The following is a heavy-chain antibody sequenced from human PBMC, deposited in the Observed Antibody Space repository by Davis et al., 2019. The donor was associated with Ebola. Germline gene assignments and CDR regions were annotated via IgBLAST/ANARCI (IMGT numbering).Heavy chain of an antibody. V-gene: IGHV3-7*01. Sequence: PGGSLRLSCAASGFTFSSYEMNWVRQAPGKGLEWVATIKEDGSETYYADSMKGRFTVSRDNAKNSLYLQMNSLSTEDTAVYYCVRARIDYWGQGILVTVSS. D-gene: IGHD1-14*01. J-gene: IGHJ4*02. CDR2: IKEDGSET. CDR3: VRARIDY. CDR1: GFTFSSYE.